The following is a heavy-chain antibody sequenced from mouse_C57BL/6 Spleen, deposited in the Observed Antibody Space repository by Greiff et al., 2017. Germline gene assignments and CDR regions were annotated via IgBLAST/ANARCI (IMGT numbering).Heavy chain of an antibody. V-gene: IGHV2-2*01. CDR2: IWSGGST. J-gene: IGHJ4*01. D-gene: IGHD2-10*01. Sequence: VQVVESGPGLVQPSQSLSITCTVSGFSLTSYGVHWVRQSPGKGLEWLGVIWSGGSTDYNAAFISRLSISKDNSKSQVFFKMNSLQADDTAIYYCARRGEAYYGNHMDYWGQGTSVTVSS. CDR3: ARRGEAYYGNHMDY. CDR1: GFSLTSYG.